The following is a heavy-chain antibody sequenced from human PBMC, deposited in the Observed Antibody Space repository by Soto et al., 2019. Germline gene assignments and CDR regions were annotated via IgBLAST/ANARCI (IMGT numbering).Heavy chain of an antibody. CDR1: GGSISSGEYY. Sequence: QVQLQESGPGPVKPSQTLSLTCAVSGGSISSGEYYWSWIRQPPGKGLEASGYIYYTERTYYNPSLKSRLFMSVDTSKNQVSLKLSSVTAADTAVYYCATLYYYHTYWGQGTLVTVSS. J-gene: IGHJ4*02. V-gene: IGHV4-30-4*01. CDR2: IYYTERT. D-gene: IGHD3-10*01. CDR3: ATLYYYHTY.